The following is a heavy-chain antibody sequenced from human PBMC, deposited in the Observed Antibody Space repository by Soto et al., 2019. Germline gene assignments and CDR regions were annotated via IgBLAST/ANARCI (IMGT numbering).Heavy chain of an antibody. CDR2: IIPILGIA. Sequence: SVKASCKASGGTFSSYTISWVQQSPGQGLEWMGRIIPILGIANYAQKFQGRVTITADESTSTAYMELSSLRSEDTAVYYCARARRMYSSSSGTTLNGSDYYYYGMDVWGQGTTVTVSS. D-gene: IGHD6-6*01. CDR1: GGTFSSYT. V-gene: IGHV1-69*02. CDR3: ARARRMYSSSSGTTLNGSDYYYYGMDV. J-gene: IGHJ6*02.